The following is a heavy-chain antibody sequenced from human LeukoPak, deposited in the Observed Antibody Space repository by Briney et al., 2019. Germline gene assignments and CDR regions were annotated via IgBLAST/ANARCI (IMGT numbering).Heavy chain of an antibody. V-gene: IGHV3-30*04. J-gene: IGHJ4*02. CDR1: GFTFSSYA. Sequence: GGSLRLSCAASGFTFSSYAMHWVRQAPGKGLEWVAVISYDGSNKYYADSVKGRFTISRDNAKNSLYLQMNSLRAEDTAVYYCARWDSSWYFDYWGQGTLVTVSS. CDR3: ARWDSSWYFDY. D-gene: IGHD6-13*01. CDR2: ISYDGSNK.